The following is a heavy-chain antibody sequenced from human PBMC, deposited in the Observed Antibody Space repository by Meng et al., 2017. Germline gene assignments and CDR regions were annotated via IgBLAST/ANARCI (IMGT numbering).Heavy chain of an antibody. J-gene: IGHJ6*02. CDR3: ARMHYYGSGSYRTYYYGMDV. CDR1: GFSLSTGGVG. Sequence: SGPTLVKPTQTLTLTCSFSGFSLSTGGVGVGWIRQPPGKALEWLVFIYWDDDKRYNPSLRTRLTITKDTSKNQVVLTMTNMDPVDTATYYCARMHYYGSGSYRTYYYGMDVWGQGTTVTVSS. V-gene: IGHV2-5*02. D-gene: IGHD3-10*01. CDR2: IYWDDDK.